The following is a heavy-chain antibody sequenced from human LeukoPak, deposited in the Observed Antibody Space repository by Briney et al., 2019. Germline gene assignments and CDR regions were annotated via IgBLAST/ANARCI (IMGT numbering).Heavy chain of an antibody. CDR1: GYTFTGYY. J-gene: IGHJ5*02. CDR3: ARSSLRYFDWLAPQNWFDP. CDR2: INPNSGGT. V-gene: IGHV1-2*02. D-gene: IGHD3-9*01. Sequence: GASVKVSCKASGYTFTGYYMHWVRQAPGQGLEWMGWINPNSGGTNYAQKFQGRVTMTRDTSISTAYMELSSLRSEDTGVYYCARSSLRYFDWLAPQNWFDPWGQGTLVTVSS.